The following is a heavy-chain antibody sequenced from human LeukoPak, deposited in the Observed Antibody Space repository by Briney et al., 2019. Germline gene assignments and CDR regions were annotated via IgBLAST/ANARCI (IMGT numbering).Heavy chain of an antibody. Sequence: PGGSLRLSCAASGFIVSNNDMSWVRQAPGKGLEWVLLIYSGGRTYYADSVKGRFTISRDNSKNTLYLQMNSLRGEDTAVYYCARGCFYDRSPYCPFDYWGQGTLVTVSS. CDR3: ARGCFYDRSPYCPFDY. CDR1: GFIVSNND. J-gene: IGHJ4*02. V-gene: IGHV3-53*01. CDR2: IYSGGRT. D-gene: IGHD3-22*01.